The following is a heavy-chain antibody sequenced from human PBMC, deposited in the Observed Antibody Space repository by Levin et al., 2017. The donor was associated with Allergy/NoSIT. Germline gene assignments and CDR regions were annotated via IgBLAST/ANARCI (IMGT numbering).Heavy chain of an antibody. D-gene: IGHD3-10*01. CDR2: IYYSGST. J-gene: IGHJ6*03. V-gene: IGHV4-30-4*01. Sequence: SQTLSLTCTVSGGSISSGDYYWSWIRQPPGKGLEWIGYIYYSGSTYYNPSLKSRVTISVDTSKNQFSLKLSSVTAADTAVYYCARGSAWFGELPSRYYYYMDGWGKGTTVTVSS. CDR3: ARGSAWFGELPSRYYYYMDG. CDR1: GGSISSGDYY.